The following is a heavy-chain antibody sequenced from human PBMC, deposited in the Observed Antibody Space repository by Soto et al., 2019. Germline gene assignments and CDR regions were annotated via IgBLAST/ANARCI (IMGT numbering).Heavy chain of an antibody. V-gene: IGHV1-18*01. J-gene: IGHJ4*02. CDR3: ARDPYYYDSSGYYSFDY. D-gene: IGHD3-22*01. CDR1: GYTFTSYG. Sequence: GASVKVSCKASGYTFTSYGISWVRQAPGQGLEWMGWISAYNGNTNYAQKLQGRVTMTTDTSTSTAYMELRSLRSDDTAVYYCARDPYYYDSSGYYSFDYWGQGTLATVS. CDR2: ISAYNGNT.